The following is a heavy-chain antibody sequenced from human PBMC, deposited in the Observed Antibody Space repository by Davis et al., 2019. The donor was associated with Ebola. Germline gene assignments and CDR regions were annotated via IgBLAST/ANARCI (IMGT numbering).Heavy chain of an antibody. J-gene: IGHJ4*02. V-gene: IGHV3-73*01. Sequence: GGSLRLSCAASGSTFSGSAMHWVRQASGKGLEWVGRIRSKANSYATAYAASVKGRFTISRDDSKNTAYLQMNSLKTEDTAVYYCTSTTVTDDYWGQGTLVTVSS. CDR3: TSTTVTDDY. CDR1: GSTFSGSA. CDR2: IRSKANSYAT. D-gene: IGHD4-17*01.